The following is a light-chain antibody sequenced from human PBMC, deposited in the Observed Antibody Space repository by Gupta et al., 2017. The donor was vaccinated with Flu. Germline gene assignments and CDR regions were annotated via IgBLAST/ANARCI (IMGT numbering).Light chain of an antibody. CDR3: QQSYRNPYT. V-gene: IGKV1-39*01. J-gene: IGKJ2*01. CDR2: AAS. Sequence: PSSLSASVGDRVTITCRASQSISSYLNWYQQKPGKAPKLLIYAASSLQSGVPARFSGSGSGTEFTLTISSLKTEDFATYYCQQSYRNPYTFGQGTKLEIK. CDR1: QSISSY.